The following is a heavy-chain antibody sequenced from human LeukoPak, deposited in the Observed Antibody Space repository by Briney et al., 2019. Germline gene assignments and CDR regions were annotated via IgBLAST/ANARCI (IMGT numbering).Heavy chain of an antibody. V-gene: IGHV3-48*04. Sequence: PGGSLRLSCAASGFTFSSYSMNWVRQAPGKGLEWVSYISSSSSTIYYADSVKGRFTISRDNAKNSLYLQMNSLRAEDTAVYYCARGTYYYDSSGYHHWGQGTLVTVSS. J-gene: IGHJ5*02. CDR3: ARGTYYYDSSGYHH. D-gene: IGHD3-22*01. CDR2: ISSSSSTI. CDR1: GFTFSSYS.